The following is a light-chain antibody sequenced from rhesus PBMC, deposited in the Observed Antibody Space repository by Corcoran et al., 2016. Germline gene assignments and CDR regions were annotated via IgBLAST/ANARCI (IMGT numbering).Light chain of an antibody. CDR1: ESVNNY. J-gene: IGKJ3*01. V-gene: IGKV1-74*01. Sequence: DIQMTQSPSSLSASVGDRVTITCRASESVNNYLNWYQQKPGTAPKVLIYAESTLKSGVPSRFNGSGSGTDYTFTISSLQPEDVATYYCQHSHGPPYTFGPGTKVEI. CDR3: QHSHGPPYT. CDR2: AES.